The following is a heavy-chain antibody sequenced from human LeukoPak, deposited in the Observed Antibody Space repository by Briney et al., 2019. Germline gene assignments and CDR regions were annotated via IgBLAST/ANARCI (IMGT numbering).Heavy chain of an antibody. J-gene: IGHJ3*02. D-gene: IGHD2-2*01. CDR2: INPSGGST. CDR1: GYTFTSYY. V-gene: IGHV1-46*01. CDR3: ARDPCSSTSCSIGAFDI. Sequence: ASVKVSCKASGYTFTSYYMHWVRQAPGQGLEWMGIINPSGGSTSYAQKFQGRVTMTRDTSTSTVYMELSSLRSEDTAVYYCARDPCSSTSCSIGAFDIWGQGTMVTVSS.